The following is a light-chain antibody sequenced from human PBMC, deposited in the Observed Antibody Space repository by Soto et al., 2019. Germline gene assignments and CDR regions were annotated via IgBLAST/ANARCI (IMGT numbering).Light chain of an antibody. V-gene: IGLV2-18*02. CDR2: EVS. J-gene: IGLJ1*01. CDR1: SSDVGSYNR. CDR3: NSYTSSSTYV. Sequence: QSALTQPPSVSGSPGQSVTISCTGTSSDVGSYNRVSWYQQPPGTAPKLMIYEVSTRPSGVPDRFSGSKSGNTASLTISGLQAEDEADYYCNSYTSSSTYVFGTGTKVTVL.